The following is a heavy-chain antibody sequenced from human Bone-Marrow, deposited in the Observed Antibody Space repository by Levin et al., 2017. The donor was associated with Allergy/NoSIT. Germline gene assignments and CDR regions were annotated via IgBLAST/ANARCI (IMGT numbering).Heavy chain of an antibody. CDR2: INPSSDGT. Sequence: GESLKISCKTSGYTFSDFYIYWVRQAPGHGLEWMGWINPSSDGTNYVQKFEGRVTMTTDTSISTVYMELSRLRSDDPAVYYCARGRGVINLGIVGHWGQGTPLIVSS. CDR1: GYTFSDFY. V-gene: IGHV1-2*02. D-gene: IGHD7-27*01. J-gene: IGHJ4*02. CDR3: ARGRGVINLGIVGH.